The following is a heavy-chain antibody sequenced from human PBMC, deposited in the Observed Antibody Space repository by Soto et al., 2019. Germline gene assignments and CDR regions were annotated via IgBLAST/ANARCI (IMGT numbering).Heavy chain of an antibody. Sequence: PGVSLRLSCAAAGFTFRTYAMLWVRQAPGEGREWVAVISHDGSNTDYGDSVKGRFTISRDNSKSTLSLQMNSLRHEDTGVYYCAKDAGSTEYFFASWGQGTLVTVSS. J-gene: IGHJ4*02. CDR3: AKDAGSTEYFFAS. CDR1: GFTFRTYA. V-gene: IGHV3-30*18. CDR2: ISHDGSNT.